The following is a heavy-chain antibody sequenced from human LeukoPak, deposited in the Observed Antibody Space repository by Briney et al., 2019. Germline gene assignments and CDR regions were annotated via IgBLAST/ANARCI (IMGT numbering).Heavy chain of an antibody. CDR3: ARDVGRYFDY. J-gene: IGHJ4*02. CDR1: GYTFTSYD. CDR2: MNPNSGNT. D-gene: IGHD1-26*01. Sequence: GASLKVSCKASGYTFTSYDINWVRPATGQGLEWMGWMNPNSGNTGYAQKFRGRVTMTRNTSISTAYMELSSLRSEDTAVYYCARDVGRYFDYWGQGTLVTVSS. V-gene: IGHV1-8*01.